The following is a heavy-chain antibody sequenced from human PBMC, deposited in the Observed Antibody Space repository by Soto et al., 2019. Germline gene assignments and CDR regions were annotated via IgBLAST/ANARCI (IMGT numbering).Heavy chain of an antibody. J-gene: IGHJ3*02. CDR1: GFTFSNYG. CDR3: ARVYCSPNKCYQGRVSFDI. D-gene: IGHD2-15*01. V-gene: IGHV3-33*08. CDR2: IWSNGKDK. Sequence: QVQLVESGGGVVQPGRSLRRSCGDSGFTFSNYGMHRVPQAPGEGLVWVAVIWSNGKDKYYSDSVKGRVTISRDNSKSTLYLQMDSLRAEDTAVYYCARVYCSPNKCYQGRVSFDIWGQGTMVTVSS.